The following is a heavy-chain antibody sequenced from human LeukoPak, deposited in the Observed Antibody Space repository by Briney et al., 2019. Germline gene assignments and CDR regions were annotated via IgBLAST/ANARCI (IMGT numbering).Heavy chain of an antibody. J-gene: IGHJ4*02. CDR2: IRSKAYGGTT. D-gene: IGHD3-10*01. Sequence: GGSLRLSCTASGFTFGDYAMSWVRQAPGKGLEWVGFIRSKAYGGTTEYAASVKGRFTISRDDSKNSLYLQMNSLKTEDTAVYYCARSHYYGSGSYYAHFDYWGQGTLVTVSS. V-gene: IGHV3-49*04. CDR1: GFTFGDYA. CDR3: ARSHYYGSGSYYAHFDY.